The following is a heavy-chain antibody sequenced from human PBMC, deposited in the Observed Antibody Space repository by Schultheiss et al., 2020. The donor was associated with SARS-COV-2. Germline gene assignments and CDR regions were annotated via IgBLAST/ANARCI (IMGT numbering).Heavy chain of an antibody. Sequence: SETLSLTCTVSGGSISTGGYSWSWIRQHPGKGLEYIGYIYYSGSTYYNPSLKNRVTISLDTSKNQFSLKLSSVTAADTAVYYCARMVVSAADSDNYYYYGMDVWGQGTTVTVSS. D-gene: IGHD2-15*01. CDR3: ARMVVSAADSDNYYYYGMDV. CDR1: GGSISTGGYS. V-gene: IGHV4-31*03. CDR2: IYYSGST. J-gene: IGHJ6*02.